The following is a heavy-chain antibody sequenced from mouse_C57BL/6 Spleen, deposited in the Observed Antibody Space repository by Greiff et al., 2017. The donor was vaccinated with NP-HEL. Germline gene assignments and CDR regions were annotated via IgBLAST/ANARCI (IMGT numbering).Heavy chain of an antibody. J-gene: IGHJ4*01. V-gene: IGHV1-82*01. CDR3: ARKEDWDVAMDY. CDR2: IYPGDGDT. D-gene: IGHD4-1*01. Sequence: VQLQQSGPELVKPGASVKISCKASGYAFSSSWMNWVKQRPGKGLEWIGRIYPGDGDTNYNGKVKGKATLTADKSSSTAYMQLSSLTSEDSAVYFWARKEDWDVAMDYWGQGTSVTVSS. CDR1: GYAFSSSW.